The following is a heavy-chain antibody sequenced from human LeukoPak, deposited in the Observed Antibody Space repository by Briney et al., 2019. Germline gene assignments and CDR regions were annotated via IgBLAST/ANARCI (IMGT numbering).Heavy chain of an antibody. CDR2: IYPGDSDT. CDR3: ASSSISKQWLVQEDAFDI. J-gene: IGHJ3*02. CDR1: GYSFTTYW. V-gene: IGHV5-51*01. Sequence: LGESLKISCKASGYSFTTYWIGWVRQMPGKGLEWMGIIYPGDSDTRYSPSFQGQVTISADKSISTAYLQWSSLKASDTAMYYCASSSISKQWLVQEDAFDIWGQGTMVTVSS. D-gene: IGHD6-19*01.